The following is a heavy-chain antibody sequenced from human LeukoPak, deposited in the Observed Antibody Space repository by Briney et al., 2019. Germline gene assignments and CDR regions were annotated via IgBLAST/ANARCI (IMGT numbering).Heavy chain of an antibody. V-gene: IGHV5-51*01. Sequence: GESLKISCKGSGYSFTSYWIGWVRQMPGKGLEWMGIIYPGDSDTRYSPSFQGQVTISADKSISTAYLQWSSLKASDTAMYYCARHRKTVSHPGAFDIWGQGTMVTVSS. J-gene: IGHJ3*02. CDR2: IYPGDSDT. CDR1: GYSFTSYW. D-gene: IGHD1-1*01. CDR3: ARHRKTVSHPGAFDI.